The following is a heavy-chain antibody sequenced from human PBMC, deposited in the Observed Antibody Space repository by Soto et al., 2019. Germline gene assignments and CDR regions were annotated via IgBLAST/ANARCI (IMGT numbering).Heavy chain of an antibody. CDR2: IYSGGST. V-gene: IGHV3-53*01. Sequence: GGSLRLSCAASGFTVSSNYMSWVRQAPGKGLEWVSVIYSGGSTYYADSVKGRFTISRDNSKNTLYLQMNSLRAEDTAVYYCARDPGSPNGPYYGMDFWGQGSTVTVYS. D-gene: IGHD1-1*01. CDR1: GFTVSSNY. CDR3: ARDPGSPNGPYYGMDF. J-gene: IGHJ6*02.